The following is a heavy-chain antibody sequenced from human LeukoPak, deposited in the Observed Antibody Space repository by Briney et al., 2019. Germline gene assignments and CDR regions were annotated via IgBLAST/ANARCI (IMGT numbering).Heavy chain of an antibody. J-gene: IGHJ4*02. D-gene: IGHD6-19*01. V-gene: IGHV3-30*04. CDR1: GFTFSSYA. CDR3: AKGSMRIAVAGTPGEYYFDY. CDR2: ISYDGSNK. Sequence: GGSLRLSCAASGFTFSSYAMHWVRQAPGKGLEWVAVISYDGSNKYYADSVKGRFTISRDNSKNTLYLQMNSLRAEDTAVYYCAKGSMRIAVAGTPGEYYFDYWGQGTLVTVSS.